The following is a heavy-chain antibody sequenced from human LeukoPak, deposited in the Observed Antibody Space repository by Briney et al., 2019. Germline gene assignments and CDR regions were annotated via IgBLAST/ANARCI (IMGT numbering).Heavy chain of an antibody. CDR1: GYTLTELS. CDR3: ATGVYGFGEY. CDR2: FDPEEGET. D-gene: IGHD3-10*01. J-gene: IGHJ4*02. V-gene: IGHV1-24*01. Sequence: ASVKVSCKVSGYTLTELSMHWVLQAPGTRLEWRGGFDPEEGETIYAQKFQRKVTMHENTSTDTAYRQLSSLRSEDTAVYYCATGVYGFGEYWGQGTLVTVSS.